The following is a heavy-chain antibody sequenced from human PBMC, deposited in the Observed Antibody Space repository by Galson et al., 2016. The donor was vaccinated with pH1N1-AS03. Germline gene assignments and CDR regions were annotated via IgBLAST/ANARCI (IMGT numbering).Heavy chain of an antibody. CDR3: AREEGGFGSNWLQTDAFDI. CDR2: MSYEGTTT. CDR1: GFIFTHYS. V-gene: IGHV3-30-3*01. J-gene: IGHJ3*02. Sequence: SLRLSCAASGFIFTHYSMHWVRQAPGQGLEWVAVMSYEGTTTYYADSVKGRFTITRDNSKNTLYLQMNSLRTEDTALYYCAREEGGFGSNWLQTDAFDIWGQGTAVTVSS. D-gene: IGHD6-13*01.